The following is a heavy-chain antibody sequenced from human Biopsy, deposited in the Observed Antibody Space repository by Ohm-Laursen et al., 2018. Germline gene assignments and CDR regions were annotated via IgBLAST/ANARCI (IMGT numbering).Heavy chain of an antibody. J-gene: IGHJ4*02. CDR2: IYYRGNT. D-gene: IGHD2-15*01. CDR1: GGSISSNYYY. V-gene: IGHV4-39*01. Sequence: SDTLSLTCTVSGGSISSNYYYWGWIRQPPGKGLEWIGSIYYRGNTNYNPSLKSRVTISVDTSKNQFSLKLSSATAADTAVFYCARHGSQGYCTGGSCVDYWGQGALVTASS. CDR3: ARHGSQGYCTGGSCVDY.